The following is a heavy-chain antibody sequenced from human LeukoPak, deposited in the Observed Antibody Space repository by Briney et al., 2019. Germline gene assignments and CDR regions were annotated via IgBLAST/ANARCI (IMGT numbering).Heavy chain of an antibody. CDR1: GGSFSGYY. D-gene: IGHD2-2*02. Sequence: SETLSLTCAVYGGSFSGYYWSWIRQPPGKGLEWIGSIYYSGSTYYNPSLKSRVTISVDTSKNQFSLKLSSVTAADTAVYYCAGSYTLPYYFDYWGQGTLVTVSS. CDR3: AGSYTLPYYFDY. J-gene: IGHJ4*02. CDR2: IYYSGST. V-gene: IGHV4-34*01.